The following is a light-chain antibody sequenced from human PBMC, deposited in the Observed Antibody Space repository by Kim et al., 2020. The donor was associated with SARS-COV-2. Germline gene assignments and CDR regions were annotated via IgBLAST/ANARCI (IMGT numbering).Light chain of an antibody. J-gene: IGKJ1*01. V-gene: IGKV3-20*01. Sequence: APGESATLSCVASQSITSTYLAWYQQRPGQAPRLLIYGASTRAAGIPDRFSGSGSGTAFTLTISGLEPEDFAVYYCQQYGSSPRTFGQGTKVDIK. CDR3: QQYGSSPRT. CDR1: QSITSTY. CDR2: GAS.